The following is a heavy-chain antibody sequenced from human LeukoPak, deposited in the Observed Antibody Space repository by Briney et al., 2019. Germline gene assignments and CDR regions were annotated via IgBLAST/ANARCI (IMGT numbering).Heavy chain of an antibody. CDR3: ARGPLGRWVTIDY. Sequence: SGTLSLTCTVSGGSISSYYWSWIRQPPGKGLEWIGYIYYSGSTNYNPSLKSRVTISVDTSKNQFSLKLSSVTAADTAVYYCARGPLGRWVTIDYWGQGALVTVSS. CDR2: IYYSGST. V-gene: IGHV4-59*01. J-gene: IGHJ4*02. CDR1: GGSISSYY. D-gene: IGHD4-23*01.